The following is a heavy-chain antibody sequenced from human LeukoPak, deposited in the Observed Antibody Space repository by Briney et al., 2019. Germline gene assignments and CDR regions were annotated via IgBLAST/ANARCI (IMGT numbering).Heavy chain of an antibody. CDR3: ARRMYGSGSYYMMGINWFDP. D-gene: IGHD3-10*01. CDR1: GYSFTSYW. V-gene: IGHV5-51*01. J-gene: IGHJ5*02. Sequence: GESLKISCKGSGYSFTSYWIGWVRQMPGKGLEWMGIIYPGDSDTRYSPSLQGQVTISADKSISTAYLQWSSLKASDTAMYYCARRMYGSGSYYMMGINWFDPWGQGTLVTVSS. CDR2: IYPGDSDT.